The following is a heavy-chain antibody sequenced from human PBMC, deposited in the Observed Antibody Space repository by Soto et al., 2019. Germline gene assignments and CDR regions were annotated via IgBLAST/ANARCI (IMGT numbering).Heavy chain of an antibody. V-gene: IGHV3-30-3*01. CDR1: GFTFSSYA. CDR2: ISYDGSNK. D-gene: IGHD5-18*01. J-gene: IGHJ4*02. Sequence: QVQLVESGGGVVQPGRSLRLSCAASGFTFSSYAMHWVRQAPGKGLEWVAVISYDGSNKYYADSVKGRFTISRDNSKNPLYLQMNSLRAEDTAVYYCAREGDTAMVPIFDYWGQGTLVTVSS. CDR3: AREGDTAMVPIFDY.